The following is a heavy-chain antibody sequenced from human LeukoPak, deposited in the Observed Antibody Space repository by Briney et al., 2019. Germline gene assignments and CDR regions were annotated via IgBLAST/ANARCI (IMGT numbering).Heavy chain of an antibody. CDR3: ASSNYYYDSSGCYYHWFDP. V-gene: IGHV3-74*01. Sequence: GGSLRLSCAASGFTFSSYWMHWVRQAPGKGLVWVSRINSDGSSTSYADSVKGRFTISRDNAKNTLYLQMNSLRAEDTAVYYCASSNYYYDSSGCYYHWFDPWGQGTLVTVSS. D-gene: IGHD3-22*01. CDR1: GFTFSSYW. CDR2: INSDGSST. J-gene: IGHJ5*02.